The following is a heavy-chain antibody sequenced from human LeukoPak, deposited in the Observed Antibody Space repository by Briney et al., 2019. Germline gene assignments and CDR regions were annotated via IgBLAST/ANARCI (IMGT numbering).Heavy chain of an antibody. CDR2: INHSGST. D-gene: IGHD3-10*01. V-gene: IGHV4-34*01. Sequence: SETLSLTWAVYGGSFSGYYWSWIRQPPGKGLEWSGEINHSGSTNYNPSLKSRVTISVDTSKNQFSLKLSSVTAADTAVYYCARGWGFGELLPYYFDYWGQGTLVTVSS. CDR1: GGSFSGYY. J-gene: IGHJ4*02. CDR3: ARGWGFGELLPYYFDY.